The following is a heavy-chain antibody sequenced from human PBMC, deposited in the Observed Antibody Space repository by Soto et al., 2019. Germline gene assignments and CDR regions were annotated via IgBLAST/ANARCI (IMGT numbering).Heavy chain of an antibody. V-gene: IGHV3-74*01. CDR3: AGEGTRTGWPFDS. CDR2: IKSDGSGT. Sequence: EVQLVESGGGLVQPGGSLRLSCAASGFTFTSHWMHWVRQAPGKGLVWVSRIKSDGSGTIYADSVKGRFTISRDNAKNALYLQINILRADDTAVYYCAGEGTRTGWPFDSLGQGTLVTVSS. CDR1: GFTFTSHW. D-gene: IGHD2-15*01. J-gene: IGHJ4*02.